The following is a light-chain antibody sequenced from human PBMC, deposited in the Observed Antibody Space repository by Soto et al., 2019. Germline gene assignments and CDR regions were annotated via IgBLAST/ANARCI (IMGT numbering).Light chain of an antibody. Sequence: ETVLTQSPGTLSLSPGERATLSCRASQIVSSNFLAWYQQKPGQAPRLLIYGASTRATGIPDRFTGSGSGTDFTLSISRLEPEDFATYYCQQYNSYSFGQGTKVEMK. CDR3: QQYNSYS. J-gene: IGKJ1*01. V-gene: IGKV3-20*01. CDR2: GAS. CDR1: QIVSSNF.